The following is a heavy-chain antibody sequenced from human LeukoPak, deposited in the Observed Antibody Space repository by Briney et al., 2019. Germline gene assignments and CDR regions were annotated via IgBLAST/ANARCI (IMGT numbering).Heavy chain of an antibody. CDR3: ARDTRSYYDSSGAVDY. Sequence: ASVKVSCKASGYTFTGYYMHWVRQAPGQGLEWMGWINPNSGGTNYAQKFQGRVTMTRDTSISTAYMELSRLRSDDTAVYYCARDTRSYYDSSGAVDYWGQGTLVTVSS. J-gene: IGHJ4*02. CDR1: GYTFTGYY. D-gene: IGHD3-22*01. CDR2: INPNSGGT. V-gene: IGHV1-2*02.